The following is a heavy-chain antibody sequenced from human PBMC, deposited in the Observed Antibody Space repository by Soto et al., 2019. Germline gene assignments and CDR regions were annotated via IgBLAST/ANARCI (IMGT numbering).Heavy chain of an antibody. CDR2: ITGTGGNT. CDR1: GFTLSTYG. V-gene: IGHV3-23*01. J-gene: IGHJ6*02. D-gene: IGHD5-12*01. Sequence: PGGSLRLSCAGSGFTLSTYGMTWVRQAPGKGLEWISAITGTGGNTYYVDSVKGRFTSSRDNSKNTLYLQMNSLRAEDTAVYYCARVYRDIVATIGGPDYYYGMDVWGQGTTVTVSS. CDR3: ARVYRDIVATIGGPDYYYGMDV.